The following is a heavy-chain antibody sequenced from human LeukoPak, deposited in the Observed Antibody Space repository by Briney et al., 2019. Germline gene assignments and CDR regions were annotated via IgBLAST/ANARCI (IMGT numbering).Heavy chain of an antibody. CDR3: ARVRDGYNLHY. CDR1: GGSISSYY. V-gene: IGHV4-59*01. Sequence: PSEPLSLTCTVYGGSISSYYWSWIRQPPGKGLEWIGYIYYSGSTNYNPSLKSRVTVSVDTSKNQFSLKLSSVTAADTAVYYCARVRDGYNLHYWGQGTLVTVSS. J-gene: IGHJ4*02. CDR2: IYYSGST. D-gene: IGHD5-24*01.